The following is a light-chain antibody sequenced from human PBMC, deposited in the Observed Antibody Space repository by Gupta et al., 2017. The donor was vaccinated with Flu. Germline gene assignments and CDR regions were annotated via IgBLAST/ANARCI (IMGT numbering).Light chain of an antibody. CDR2: DVS. J-gene: IGLJ3*02. CDR3: CSYAGSYTWV. V-gene: IGLV2-11*01. CDR1: SSDVGGYNY. Sequence: QSALTQPRSVSGTPGQSVTISCTGTSSDVGGYNYAYWYHKHPDKAPKLMIYDVSKRPPRVPDRFSGSKSGNTASLTISGLQAEDEADYYCCSYAGSYTWVFGGGTKLTVL.